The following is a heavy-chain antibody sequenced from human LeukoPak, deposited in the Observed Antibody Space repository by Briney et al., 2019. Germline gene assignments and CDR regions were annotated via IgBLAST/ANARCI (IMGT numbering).Heavy chain of an antibody. J-gene: IGHJ3*02. CDR2: ISSNGGST. V-gene: IGHV3-64*01. Sequence: HPGGSLRLSCAASGFTFSSYAMHWVRQAPGKGLEYVSAISSNGGSTYYANSVKGRFTISRDNSKNTLYLQMDSLRAEDMAVYYCAREYGGYYQLHDAFDIWGQGTMVTVSS. CDR1: GFTFSSYA. CDR3: AREYGGYYQLHDAFDI. D-gene: IGHD3-3*01.